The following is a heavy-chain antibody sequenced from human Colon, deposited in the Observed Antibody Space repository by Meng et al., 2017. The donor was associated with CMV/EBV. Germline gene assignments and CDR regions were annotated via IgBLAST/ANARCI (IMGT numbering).Heavy chain of an antibody. Sequence: GSLRLSCTVSGGSISSTRYYWSWIRQPPGKGLEWIGEINHSGSTNYNPSLKSRVTISVDTSKNQFSLKLSSVTAADTAVYYCAGGSYGMDVWGQGTTVTVSS. V-gene: IGHV4-39*07. CDR3: AGGSYGMDV. CDR2: INHSGST. J-gene: IGHJ6*02. CDR1: GGSISSTRYY.